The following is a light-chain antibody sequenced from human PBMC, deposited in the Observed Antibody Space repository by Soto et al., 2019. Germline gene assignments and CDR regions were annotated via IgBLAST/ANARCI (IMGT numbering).Light chain of an antibody. CDR2: HAS. V-gene: IGKV1-33*01. CDR3: QQSDNLPLT. CDR1: QGIAKY. Sequence: DTQMTQSPSSLSASVGDRVTITCQASQGIAKYLHWYQQKPGKAPKLLIYHASNLQTGVPSRFRGSGSGTDFTLTISSLQPEDIATYFCQQSDNLPLTFGGGTKVEIK. J-gene: IGKJ4*01.